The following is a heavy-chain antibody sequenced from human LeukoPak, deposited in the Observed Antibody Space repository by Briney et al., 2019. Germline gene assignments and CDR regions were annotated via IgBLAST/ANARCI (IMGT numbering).Heavy chain of an antibody. CDR1: GVSISSYY. V-gene: IGHV4-59*01. CDR2: IYYSGST. Sequence: SETLSLTCTGSGVSISSYYWSWIRQPPGKGLEWIGYIYYSGSTNYNPSLKSRVTISVDTSKNQFSLKLSSVTAADTAVYYCARDIGYGDYYNWFDPWGQGTLVTVSS. D-gene: IGHD4-17*01. CDR3: ARDIGYGDYYNWFDP. J-gene: IGHJ5*02.